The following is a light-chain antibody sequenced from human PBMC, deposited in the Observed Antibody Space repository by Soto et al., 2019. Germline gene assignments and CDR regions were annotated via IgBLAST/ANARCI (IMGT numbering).Light chain of an antibody. V-gene: IGLV1-44*01. J-gene: IGLJ1*01. CDR2: TNN. Sequence: QSALTQPPSASGTPGQRVTISCSGSTSNIGSHSVNWLQHLPGTAPKLLIITNNQRPSGVPDRFSGYKSGTSASLVISGLQSEDEADYYCATWDDSLKGVFGTGTKLTVL. CDR3: ATWDDSLKGV. CDR1: TSNIGSHS.